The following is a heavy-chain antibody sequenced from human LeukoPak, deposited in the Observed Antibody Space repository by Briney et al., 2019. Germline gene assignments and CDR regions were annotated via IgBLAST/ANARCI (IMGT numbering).Heavy chain of an antibody. CDR1: GYTFTSYD. D-gene: IGHD2-15*01. CDR3: ARSPVVAATQGDY. J-gene: IGHJ4*02. CDR2: MNPNSGNT. Sequence: GASVKVSCKASGYTFTSYDINWVRQATGQGLEWMGWMNPNSGNTGYAQKFQGRVTMTRNTSISTAYMELSRLRSDDTAVYYCARSPVVAATQGDYWGQGTLVTVSS. V-gene: IGHV1-8*01.